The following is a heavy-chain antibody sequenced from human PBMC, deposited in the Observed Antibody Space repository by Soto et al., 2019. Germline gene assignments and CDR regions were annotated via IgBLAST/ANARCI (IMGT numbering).Heavy chain of an antibody. J-gene: IGHJ6*02. CDR3: ARTYSGYGYFLDI. V-gene: IGHV1-2*04. CDR2: INPNSGGT. D-gene: IGHD5-12*01. Sequence: ASVKVSCKASGYTITGYYMHWVRQAPGQGLEWMGWINPNSGGTNYAQKFQGWVTMTRDTSISTAYMELSRLRSDDTAVYYCARTYSGYGYFLDIWGQGTTVTVSS. CDR1: GYTITGYY.